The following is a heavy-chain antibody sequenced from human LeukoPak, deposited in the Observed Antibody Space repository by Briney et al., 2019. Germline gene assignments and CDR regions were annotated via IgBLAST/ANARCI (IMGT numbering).Heavy chain of an antibody. CDR1: GGTFSSYA. J-gene: IGHJ6*02. V-gene: IGHV1-69*01. CDR3: ARRHIVVVVADIYYYYGMDV. D-gene: IGHD2-15*01. CDR2: IIPIFGTA. Sequence: SVKVSCKASGGTFSSYAISWVRQAPGQGLEWMGGIIPIFGTAIYAQKFQGRVTITADESTSTAYMELSSLRSDDTAVYYCARRHIVVVVADIYYYYGMDVWSQGTTVTVSS.